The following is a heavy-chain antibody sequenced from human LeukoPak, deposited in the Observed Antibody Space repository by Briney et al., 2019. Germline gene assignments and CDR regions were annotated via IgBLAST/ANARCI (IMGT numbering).Heavy chain of an antibody. CDR2: IKGDGSEK. J-gene: IGHJ4*02. CDR3: ASGGHVDY. Sequence: PGGSLRLSCAASGLTFNTFWMTWVRQAPGKGLEWVANIKGDGSEKHYVDSVKGRFTISRDNAGNSLYLQMNSLRDEDTAVYYCASGGHVDYCGQGTLVTVSS. V-gene: IGHV3-7*01. CDR1: GLTFNTFW. D-gene: IGHD4-23*01.